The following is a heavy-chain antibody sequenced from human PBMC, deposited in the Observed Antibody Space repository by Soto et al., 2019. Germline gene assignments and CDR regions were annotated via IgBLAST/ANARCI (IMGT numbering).Heavy chain of an antibody. Sequence: QVQLVQSGAEVKKPGSSVKVSCKASGGTFSSYAISWVQQAPGQGLEWMGGIIPIFGTANYAQKFQGRVTITADESTSTAYMELSSLRSEDTAVYYCARAGRIAAADLNFDYWGQGTLVTVSS. CDR2: IIPIFGTA. V-gene: IGHV1-69*01. CDR1: GGTFSSYA. D-gene: IGHD6-13*01. CDR3: ARAGRIAAADLNFDY. J-gene: IGHJ4*02.